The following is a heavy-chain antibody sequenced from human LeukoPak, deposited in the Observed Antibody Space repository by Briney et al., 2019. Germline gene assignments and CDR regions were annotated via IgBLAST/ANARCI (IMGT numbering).Heavy chain of an antibody. CDR1: GYTFTSYY. V-gene: IGHV1-46*01. J-gene: IGHJ4*02. D-gene: IGHD3-16*01. CDR2: INPSGGST. CDR3: AREFTFGGVIGY. Sequence: ASVKVSCKASGYTFTSYYMHWVRQAPGQGLEWMGIINPSGGSTSYAQKFQGRVTMTRDMSTSTVYMELSSLRSEDTAVYYCAREFTFGGVIGYWGQGTLVTVSS.